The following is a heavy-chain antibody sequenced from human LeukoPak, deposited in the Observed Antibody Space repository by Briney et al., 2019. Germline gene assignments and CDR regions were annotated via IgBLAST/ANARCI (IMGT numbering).Heavy chain of an antibody. D-gene: IGHD1-26*01. CDR2: IYYSGST. CDR1: GGSISSYY. J-gene: IGHJ4*02. V-gene: IGHV4-59*08. CDR3: ARAGPYSGSFG. Sequence: SETLSLTCTVSGGSISSYYWSWIRQPPGKGLEWIGYIYYSGSTNYNPSLKSRVTISVDTSKNQFSLKLSSVTAADTAVYYCARAGPYSGSFGWGQGTLVAVSS.